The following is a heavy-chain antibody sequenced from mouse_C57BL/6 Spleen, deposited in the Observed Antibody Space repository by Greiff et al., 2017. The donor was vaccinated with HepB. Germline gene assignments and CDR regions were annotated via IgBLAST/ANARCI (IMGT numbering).Heavy chain of an antibody. CDR2: INPNNGGT. Sequence: SGPELVKPGASVKIPCKASGYTFTDYNMDWVKQSHGKSLEWIGDINPNNGGTIYNQKFKGKATLTVDKSSSTAYMELRSLTSEDTAVYYCARRDYYGSSPWFAYWGQGTLVTVSA. D-gene: IGHD1-1*01. CDR3: ARRDYYGSSPWFAY. J-gene: IGHJ3*01. CDR1: GYTFTDYN. V-gene: IGHV1-18*01.